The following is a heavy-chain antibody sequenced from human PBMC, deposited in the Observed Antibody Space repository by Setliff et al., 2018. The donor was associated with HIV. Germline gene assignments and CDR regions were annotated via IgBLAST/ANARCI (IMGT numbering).Heavy chain of an antibody. J-gene: IGHJ6*02. CDR1: GGSISSYY. D-gene: IGHD3-10*01. CDR3: ARPGSSSYYYAMDV. Sequence: PSETLSLTCTVSGGSISSYYWTWIRQPPGKGLEWIGYIYYSGSTNYNPSLKSRVTISVDTSKNQFSLKLRSVTAADTGVYYCARPGSSSYYYAMDVWGLGTTVTVSS. CDR2: IYYSGST. V-gene: IGHV4-59*01.